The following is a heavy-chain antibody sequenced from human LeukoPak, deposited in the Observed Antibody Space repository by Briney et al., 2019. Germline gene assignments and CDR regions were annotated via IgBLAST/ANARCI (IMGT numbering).Heavy chain of an antibody. V-gene: IGHV3-23*01. J-gene: IGHJ4*02. Sequence: GGSLRLSCAASGLTFSNYGMSWVRQAPGKGLEWVSSISASGATMYNANSVKGRFTISRDNSRNTLYLQMDSLSADDTAIYYCAKYGAYDPYFDNWGQGTLVTVSS. CDR3: AKYGAYDPYFDN. D-gene: IGHD4-17*01. CDR2: ISASGATM. CDR1: GLTFSNYG.